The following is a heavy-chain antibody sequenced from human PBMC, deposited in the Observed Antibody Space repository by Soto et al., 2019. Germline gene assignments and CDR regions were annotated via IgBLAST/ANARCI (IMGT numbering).Heavy chain of an antibody. D-gene: IGHD1-7*01. CDR2: IHYSGST. CDR1: GSSISSVSW. V-gene: IGHV4-28*01. J-gene: IGHJ4*02. Sequence: SETLSLTCAVSGSSISSVSWWGWIRQPPGKGLEWIAYIHYSGSTYYNPSFKSRVTMSVDTSKNQFSLKLSSVTAVDTAVYYCARSPLELREFDYWGQGTLVTVSS. CDR3: ARSPLELREFDY.